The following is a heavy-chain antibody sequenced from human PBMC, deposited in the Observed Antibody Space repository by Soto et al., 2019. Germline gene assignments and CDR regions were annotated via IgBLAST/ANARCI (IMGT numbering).Heavy chain of an antibody. CDR1: GYTFTNND. V-gene: IGHV1-8*01. J-gene: IGHJ5*02. CDR3: ARMASFGSLNWFDP. Sequence: ASVKVSCKASGYTFTNNDVTWVRQATGQGLEWMGWMNPGSGDTGYAQKFQGRVTMTRNISIATAYMELSSLRSEDTAIYYCARMASFGSLNWFDPWGQGTLVTVSS. CDR2: MNPGSGDT. D-gene: IGHD5-18*01.